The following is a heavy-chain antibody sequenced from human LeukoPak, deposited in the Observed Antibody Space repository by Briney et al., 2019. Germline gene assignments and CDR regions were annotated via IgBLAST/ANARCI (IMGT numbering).Heavy chain of an antibody. CDR3: ARGRTQSGYYYYYMDV. CDR1: GYTFTSYA. J-gene: IGHJ6*03. Sequence: ASVKVSCKASGYTFTSYAMHWVRQAPGQRLEWMGWINAGNGNTKHSQKFQGRVTITRDTSASTAYMELSSLRSEDTAVYYCARGRTQSGYYYYYMDVWGKGTTVTVSS. CDR2: INAGNGNT. V-gene: IGHV1-3*01. D-gene: IGHD1-14*01.